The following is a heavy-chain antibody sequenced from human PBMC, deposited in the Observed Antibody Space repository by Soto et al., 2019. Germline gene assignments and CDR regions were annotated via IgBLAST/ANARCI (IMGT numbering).Heavy chain of an antibody. D-gene: IGHD2-8*01. Sequence: EVQLVESGGGLVQPGGSLRLSCAASGFTFSSYWMSWVRQAPGKGLEWVANIKQDGSEKYYVDSVKGRFTISRDNSENTLYLQMNSLRTEDTAVYYCARSPYDRYAGGNYFDYWGQGTLVTVSS. J-gene: IGHJ4*02. CDR3: ARSPYDRYAGGNYFDY. V-gene: IGHV3-7*01. CDR2: IKQDGSEK. CDR1: GFTFSSYW.